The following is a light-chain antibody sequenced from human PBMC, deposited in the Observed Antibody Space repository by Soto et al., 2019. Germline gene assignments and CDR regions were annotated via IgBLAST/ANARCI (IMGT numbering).Light chain of an antibody. V-gene: IGKV3-20*01. Sequence: EIVLTQSPGTLSWSPGERATLSCRASQSVSSSYLAWYQQKPDQAPRLLIYGASSRATGIPDRFSGSGSGTYFTLPISSLEPEDFAVYYCQHHGGFGGGTKLEIK. J-gene: IGKJ4*02. CDR2: GAS. CDR3: QHHGG. CDR1: QSVSSSY.